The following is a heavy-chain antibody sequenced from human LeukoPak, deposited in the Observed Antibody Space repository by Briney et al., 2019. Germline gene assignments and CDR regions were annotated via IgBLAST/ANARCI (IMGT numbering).Heavy chain of an antibody. CDR2: IYYSRST. CDR3: ARDNRDAGTAFDY. CDR1: GGTISSSSYY. D-gene: IGHD1-1*01. J-gene: IGHJ4*02. V-gene: IGHV4-39*07. Sequence: WGSLTLTCTVSGGTISSSSYYWVWIPQGPGQGLVWIVSIYYSRSTYYNPSLKSRVTISVDTSKNQSSLKLSPETAADTAVYYCARDNRDAGTAFDYWGQGTLVTVSS.